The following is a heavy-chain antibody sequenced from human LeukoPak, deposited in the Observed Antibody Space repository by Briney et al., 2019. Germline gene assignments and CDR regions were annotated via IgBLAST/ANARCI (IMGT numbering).Heavy chain of an antibody. Sequence: PGGSLRLSCAASGFTFSSYAMSWVRQAPGKGLEWVANIKQDGSEKYYVDSVKGRSTISRDNAKNSLYLQMNSLRAEDTAVYYCASYFYYYFDYWGQGTLVTVSS. CDR1: GFTFSSYA. J-gene: IGHJ4*02. D-gene: IGHD2/OR15-2a*01. V-gene: IGHV3-7*01. CDR2: IKQDGSEK. CDR3: ASYFYYYFDY.